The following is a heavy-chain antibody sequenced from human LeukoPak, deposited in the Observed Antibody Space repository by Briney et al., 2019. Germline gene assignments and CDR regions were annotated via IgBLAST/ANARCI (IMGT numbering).Heavy chain of an antibody. CDR2: INHSGST. CDR3: ARGRSRTVGATTMWFDP. V-gene: IGHV4-34*01. D-gene: IGHD1-26*01. CDR1: GGSFSGYY. Sequence: SETLSLTCAVYGGSFSGYYWSWIRQPPGKGLEWIGEINHSGSTNYNPSLKSRVTISVDTSKNQFSLKLSSVTAADTAVYYCARGRSRTVGATTMWFDPWGQGTLVTVSS. J-gene: IGHJ5*02.